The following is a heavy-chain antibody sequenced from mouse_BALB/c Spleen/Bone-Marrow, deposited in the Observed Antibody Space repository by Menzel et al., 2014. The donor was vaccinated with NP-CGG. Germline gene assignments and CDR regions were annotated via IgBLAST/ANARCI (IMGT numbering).Heavy chain of an antibody. V-gene: IGHV1-77*01. CDR2: IYPGSGST. J-gene: IGHJ3*01. CDR3: TKAKDGDDKRAWFAY. D-gene: IGHD2-2*01. Sequence: LVESGPELVKPGASVKMSCKASGYTFTDSVISWVKQRTGQGLEWIGEIYPGSGSTYYNEKFKGKATLTADKSSNTAYMQLSSLTSEDSADYFCTKAKDGDDKRAWFAYWGQGTLVTVSA. CDR1: GYTFTDSV.